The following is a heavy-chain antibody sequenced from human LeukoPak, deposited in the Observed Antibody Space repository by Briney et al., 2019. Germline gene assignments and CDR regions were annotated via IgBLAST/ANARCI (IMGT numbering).Heavy chain of an antibody. Sequence: ASVMKPCKASGYTFTGYYIHWVRQAPGQGLEWMGWINPNSGGTNYAQKFQGRVTMTRDTSISTAYMELSRLRSDDTAVYYCARVPLYNSGSYYWFDPCEKETLFTVSS. J-gene: IGHJ5*02. D-gene: IGHD3-10*01. CDR3: ARVPLYNSGSYYWFDP. CDR2: INPNSGGT. V-gene: IGHV1-2*02. CDR1: GYTFTGYY.